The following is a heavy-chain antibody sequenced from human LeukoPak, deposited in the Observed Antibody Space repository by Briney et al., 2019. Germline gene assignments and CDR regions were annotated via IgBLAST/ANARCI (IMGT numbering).Heavy chain of an antibody. Sequence: PGGSLRLSCAASGFLFSGYWMSWVRQAPGKGLEWVANIKKDGSEKFYVDSVKGRFSISRDNTKNSLYLQMNSLRAEDTAVYYCARAQNDFWSGYFDYWGQGILVTVSS. CDR3: ARAQNDFWSGYFDY. CDR1: GFLFSGYW. J-gene: IGHJ4*02. D-gene: IGHD3-3*01. CDR2: IKKDGSEK. V-gene: IGHV3-7*04.